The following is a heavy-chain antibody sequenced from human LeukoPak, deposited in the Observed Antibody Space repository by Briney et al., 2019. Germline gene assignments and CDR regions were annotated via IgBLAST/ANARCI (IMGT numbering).Heavy chain of an antibody. D-gene: IGHD5-12*01. V-gene: IGHV3-30-3*02. J-gene: IGHJ4*02. CDR2: ISYDGSNK. Sequence: GGSLRLSCAVSGFTFSSYAIHWVRQAPGKGLEWVAVISYDGSNKYYADSVKGRFTISRDNSKSTLYLQMDSLRAEDTAVYYCAKCGNSGCHLIDYWGQGTLVTVSS. CDR3: AKCGNSGCHLIDY. CDR1: GFTFSSYA.